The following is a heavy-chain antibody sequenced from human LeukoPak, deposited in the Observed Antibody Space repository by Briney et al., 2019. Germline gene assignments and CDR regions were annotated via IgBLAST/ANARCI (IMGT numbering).Heavy chain of an antibody. CDR2: INPSGGGT. CDR1: GYTFNNYY. D-gene: IGHD6-19*01. Sequence: ASVNVSCKASGYTFNNYYMYWVRQAPGQGLEWMGMINPSGGGTSYAQKFQGRVTMTRDTSTRTVYMEVSSLKPEDTAVYYCARQGAYSSAIGMGYWGQGTLVTVSS. V-gene: IGHV1-46*02. CDR3: ARQGAYSSAIGMGY. J-gene: IGHJ4*02.